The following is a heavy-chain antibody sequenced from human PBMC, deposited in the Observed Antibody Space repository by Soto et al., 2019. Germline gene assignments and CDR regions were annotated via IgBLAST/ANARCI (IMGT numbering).Heavy chain of an antibody. CDR2: IYYSGIT. CDR3: VRVGSSIATRPFDY. CDR1: GGSISSGDYY. D-gene: IGHD6-6*01. V-gene: IGHV4-30-4*01. Sequence: QVQLQASGPGLVKPSQTLSLTCTVSGGSISSGDYYWSWIRQPPGKGLEWIGYIYYSGITYYNPSLKSRVTISVHTSKNQFSLELSSVTAADTAVYYCVRVGSSIATRPFDYWGQGTLVTVSS. J-gene: IGHJ4*02.